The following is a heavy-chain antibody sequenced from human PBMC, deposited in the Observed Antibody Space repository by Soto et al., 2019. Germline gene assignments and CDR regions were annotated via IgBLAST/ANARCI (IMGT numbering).Heavy chain of an antibody. CDR1: GFTVTANY. Sequence: VQVVETGGGLIQPGGSLRLSCAVSGFTVTANYMSWVRQTPGKGPDWVSVIFTGGTTNYADSVRGRFTMSRDISQNTVDLKMTGLRAEDTAVYYCHGWGVWGQGTLVTVSS. J-gene: IGHJ4*02. D-gene: IGHD3-16*01. V-gene: IGHV3-53*02. CDR2: IFTGGTT. CDR3: HGWGV.